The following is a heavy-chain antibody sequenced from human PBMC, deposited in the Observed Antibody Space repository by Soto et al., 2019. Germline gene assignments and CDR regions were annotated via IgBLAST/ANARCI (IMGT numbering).Heavy chain of an antibody. CDR2: INSDGSST. CDR3: ARGGAFLEWFSESQYGMDV. D-gene: IGHD3-3*02. Sequence: EVQLVESGGGLVQPGGSLRLSCAASGFTFSSYWMHWVRQAPGKGLVWVSRINSDGSSTSYADSVKGRFTISRDNAKNTLYLQMNSLRAEDTAVYYCARGGAFLEWFSESQYGMDVWGQGTTVTVSS. V-gene: IGHV3-74*01. CDR1: GFTFSSYW. J-gene: IGHJ6*02.